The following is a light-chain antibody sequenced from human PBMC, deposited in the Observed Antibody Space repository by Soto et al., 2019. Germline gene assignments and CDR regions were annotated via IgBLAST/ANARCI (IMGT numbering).Light chain of an antibody. V-gene: IGKV1-27*01. CDR2: AAS. CDR3: QKFNSAPFT. Sequence: DIQMTQSPSSLSASIGDRVTITCRASQAISNYLAWYQQKPGKVPKLLFYAASTLQSGVPSRFSGSGAGTDFTLTICRLQSEDVAAYDCQKFNSAPFTFGPGTKGDI. J-gene: IGKJ3*01. CDR1: QAISNY.